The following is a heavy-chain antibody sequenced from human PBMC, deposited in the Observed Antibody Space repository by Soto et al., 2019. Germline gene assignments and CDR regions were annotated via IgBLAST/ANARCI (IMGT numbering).Heavy chain of an antibody. Sequence: QVQLVQSGAEVKKPGASVKVSCKASGYTFTSYYMHWVRQAPGQGLEWMGIINPSGGSTSYAQKFQGRVTMTSDTSTSTVYMELSSLRSEDTAVYYCARSIPGDYQSDYWGQGTLVTVSS. J-gene: IGHJ4*02. CDR3: ARSIPGDYQSDY. CDR2: INPSGGST. CDR1: GYTFTSYY. V-gene: IGHV1-46*03. D-gene: IGHD4-17*01.